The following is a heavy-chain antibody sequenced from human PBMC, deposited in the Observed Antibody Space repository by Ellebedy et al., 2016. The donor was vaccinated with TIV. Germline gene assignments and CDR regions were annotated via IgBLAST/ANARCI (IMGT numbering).Heavy chain of an antibody. J-gene: IGHJ2*01. V-gene: IGHV3-21*01. D-gene: IGHD7-27*01. CDR3: ASTDLGFWYFDL. Sequence: GESLKISXAASGFTFSSYSMNWVRQAPGKGLEWVSSISSSSSYIYYADSVKGRFTISRDNAKNSLYLQMNSLRAEDTAVYYCASTDLGFWYFDLWGRGTLVTVSS. CDR1: GFTFSSYS. CDR2: ISSSSSYI.